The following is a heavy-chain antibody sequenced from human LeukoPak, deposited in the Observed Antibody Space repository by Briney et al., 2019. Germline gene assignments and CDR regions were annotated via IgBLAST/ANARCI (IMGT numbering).Heavy chain of an antibody. CDR2: IIPIFDIP. Sequence: ASVKVSCKASGYTFTSYDINWVRQAPGQGLEWMGGIIPIFDIPNYAQKFQGRATITADESTSTSYMELSSLRSEDTAVYYCARRSSGSGRSAFDIWGQGTMVTVSS. CDR1: GYTFTSYD. D-gene: IGHD3-10*01. CDR3: ARRSSGSGRSAFDI. J-gene: IGHJ3*02. V-gene: IGHV1-69*13.